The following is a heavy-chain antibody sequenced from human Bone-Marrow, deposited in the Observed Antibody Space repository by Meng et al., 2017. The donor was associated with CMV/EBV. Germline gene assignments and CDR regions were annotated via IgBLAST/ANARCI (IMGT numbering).Heavy chain of an antibody. V-gene: IGHV1-46*01. CDR3: AFGYLPYYYYGMDV. CDR2: INPSGGST. J-gene: IGHJ6*02. CDR1: GYTFTSYD. D-gene: IGHD2-2*03. Sequence: ASVKVSCKASGYTFTSYDINWVRQATGQGLEWMGIINPSGGSTSYAQKFQGRVTMTRDTSTSTVYMELSSLRSEDTAVYYCAFGYLPYYYYGMDVWGQGTTVTVSS.